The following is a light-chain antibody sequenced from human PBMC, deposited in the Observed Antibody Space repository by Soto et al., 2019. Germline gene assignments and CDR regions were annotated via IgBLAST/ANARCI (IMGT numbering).Light chain of an antibody. J-gene: IGKJ5*01. CDR2: AAT. CDR3: QQSYSTPRIT. CDR1: QSISGY. Sequence: DIQMTQSPSSLSASVGDRVTITSLASQSISGYLNWYQEKPGKGPKLLIYAATSLQSGVPSRFSGSGSGTDFTLTISSLQPEDFATYYCQQSYSTPRITFGQGTRLEIK. V-gene: IGKV1-39*01.